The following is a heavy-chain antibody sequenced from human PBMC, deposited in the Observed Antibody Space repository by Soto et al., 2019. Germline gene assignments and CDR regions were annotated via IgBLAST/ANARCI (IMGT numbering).Heavy chain of an antibody. J-gene: IGHJ4*02. CDR3: TTGIYYDILTGYHNVAY. D-gene: IGHD3-9*01. Sequence: GPSVKVSCKASGNTFTSYDINWVRQATGQGLEWMGWMNPNSGNTGYAQKFQGRVTMTRNTSISTAYMELSSLRSEDTAVYYCTTGIYYDILTGYHNVAYWGQGALVTVSS. CDR2: MNPNSGNT. V-gene: IGHV1-8*01. CDR1: GNTFTSYD.